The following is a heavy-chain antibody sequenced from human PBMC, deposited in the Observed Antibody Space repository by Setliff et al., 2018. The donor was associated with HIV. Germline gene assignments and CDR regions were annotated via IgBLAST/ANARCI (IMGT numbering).Heavy chain of an antibody. V-gene: IGHV4-39*07. D-gene: IGHD6-13*01. CDR1: GGSISSSSYY. Sequence: SETLSLTCTVSGGSISSSSYYWGWIRQPPGKGLEWIGSIYYSGSTYYNPSLKSRVTISVDTSKNQFSLKLSSVTAADTAVYYCARERPVIVQQLVPNWFDPWGQGTLVTVSS. CDR3: ARERPVIVQQLVPNWFDP. CDR2: IYYSGST. J-gene: IGHJ5*02.